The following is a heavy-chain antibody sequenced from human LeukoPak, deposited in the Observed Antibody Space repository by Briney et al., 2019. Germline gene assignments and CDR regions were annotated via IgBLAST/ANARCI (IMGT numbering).Heavy chain of an antibody. CDR3: PRASVYWSSSVFFDY. Sequence: SETLSLTCAVYGGSFSGYYWSWIRQPPGKGLEWIGEINHSGSTNYNPSLKSRVTISVDTSKNQFSLKLSSVTAADTAVYYCPRASVYWSSSVFFDYWGQGTLVTVSS. J-gene: IGHJ4*02. V-gene: IGHV4-34*01. CDR1: GGSFSGYY. CDR2: INHSGST. D-gene: IGHD2-8*02.